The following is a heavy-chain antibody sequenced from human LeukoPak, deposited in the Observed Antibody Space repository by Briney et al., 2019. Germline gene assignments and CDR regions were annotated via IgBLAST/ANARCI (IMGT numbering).Heavy chain of an antibody. D-gene: IGHD6-19*01. Sequence: ASVKVSCKASGGTFSSYAISWVRQAPGQGLEWMGRIIPILGIANYAQKFQGRVMITADKSTSTAYMELSSLRSEDTAVYYCARGPIAVAAINWFDPWGQGTLVTVSS. V-gene: IGHV1-69*04. CDR2: IIPILGIA. CDR1: GGTFSSYA. J-gene: IGHJ5*02. CDR3: ARGPIAVAAINWFDP.